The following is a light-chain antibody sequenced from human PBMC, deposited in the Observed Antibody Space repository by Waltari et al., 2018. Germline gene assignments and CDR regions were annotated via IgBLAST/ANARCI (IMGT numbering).Light chain of an antibody. CDR3: QAWDSGTVV. V-gene: IGLV3-1*01. J-gene: IGLJ2*01. Sequence: SYDLPQPPSVSVSPGQPATITCSGDKLGDKYPSWYQPRPGQSPILVIFQDTNRPPGIPERFSGSNSGNTATLAISGTQPMDEAKYYCQAWDSGTVVFGGGTMLTVL. CDR1: KLGDKY. CDR2: QDT.